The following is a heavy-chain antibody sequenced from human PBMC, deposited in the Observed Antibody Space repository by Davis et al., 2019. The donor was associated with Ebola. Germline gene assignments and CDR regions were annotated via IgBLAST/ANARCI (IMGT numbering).Heavy chain of an antibody. CDR1: GGSISSYY. V-gene: IGHV4-59*01. Sequence: MPGGSLRLSCTVSGGSISSYYWSWIRQPPGKGLEWIGYIYYSGSTNYNPSLKSRVTISVDTSKYHFSLKLSSVTAADTAVYYCARATFYNYYSMDVWGQGTTVTVSS. CDR3: ARATFYNYYSMDV. CDR2: IYYSGST. D-gene: IGHD1-1*01. J-gene: IGHJ6*02.